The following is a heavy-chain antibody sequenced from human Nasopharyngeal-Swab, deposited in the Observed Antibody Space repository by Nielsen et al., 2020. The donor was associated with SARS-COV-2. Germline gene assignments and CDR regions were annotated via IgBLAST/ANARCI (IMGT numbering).Heavy chain of an antibody. CDR1: GFTFSSYA. V-gene: IGHV3-30*04. CDR3: AREVVVDWYFDY. CDR2: ISYDGSNK. D-gene: IGHD2-15*01. J-gene: IGHJ4*02. Sequence: GGSLRLSCAASGFTFSSYAMHWVRQAPGKGLEWVAVISYDGSNKYYADSVKGRFTISRDNSKNTLYLQMNSLRAEDTAVYYCAREVVVDWYFDYWGQGTLVTVSS.